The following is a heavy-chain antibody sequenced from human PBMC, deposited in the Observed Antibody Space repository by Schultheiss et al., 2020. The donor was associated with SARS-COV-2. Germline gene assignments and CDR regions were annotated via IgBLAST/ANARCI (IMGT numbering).Heavy chain of an antibody. D-gene: IGHD2-2*01. V-gene: IGHV1-8*01. CDR1: GYTFTSYD. J-gene: IGHJ3*02. Sequence: ASVKVSCKASGYTFTSYDINWVRQATGQGLEWMGWMNPNSGNTGYAQKFQGRVTMTRNTSISTAYMELSSLRSEDTAVYYCARRALGYCSSTSCHDAFDIWGQGTMVTVSS. CDR2: MNPNSGNT. CDR3: ARRALGYCSSTSCHDAFDI.